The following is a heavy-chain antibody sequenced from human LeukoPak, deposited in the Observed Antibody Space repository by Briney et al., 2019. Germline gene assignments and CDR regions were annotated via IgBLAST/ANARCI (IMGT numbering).Heavy chain of an antibody. J-gene: IGHJ3*02. CDR3: AKGPGLNDVPAFDI. CDR2: IRYDGSNK. D-gene: IGHD1-1*01. V-gene: IGHV3-30*02. CDR1: GFTFSSYG. Sequence: PGGSLRLSCAASGFTFSSYGMHWVRQAPGKGLEWVAFIRYDGSNKYYADSVKGRFTISRDNSKNTLYLQMNSLRAEDTAVYYCAKGPGLNDVPAFDIWGQGTMVTVSS.